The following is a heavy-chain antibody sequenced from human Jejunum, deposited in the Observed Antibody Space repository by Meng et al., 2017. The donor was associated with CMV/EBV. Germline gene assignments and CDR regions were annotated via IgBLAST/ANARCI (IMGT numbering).Heavy chain of an antibody. CDR1: GVNCSKEA. Sequence: GVNCSKEARSWVRKAQGTGLEWVATISGSGSSTYYANSVKGRFTISRDNSKNTLYLQLNSLRAGDTAVYYCAKRSGYGANSFFDYWGQGTRVTVSS. CDR2: ISGSGSST. D-gene: IGHD4-23*01. V-gene: IGHV3-23*01. CDR3: AKRSGYGANSFFDY. J-gene: IGHJ4*02.